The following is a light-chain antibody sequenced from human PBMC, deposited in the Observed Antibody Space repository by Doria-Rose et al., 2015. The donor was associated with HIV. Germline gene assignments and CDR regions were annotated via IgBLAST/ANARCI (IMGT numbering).Light chain of an antibody. CDR3: HQYGTSWT. J-gene: IGKJ1*01. V-gene: IGKV3-20*01. CDR2: DRY. Sequence: TQSPGTLSLSPVERATLSCRASQSFSSTYLDWYQQKPCQASSLLIYDRYTRATGIPDRFSASGSGTDFTLTINRLEPEDFALYYCHQYGTSWTFGQGTKVEI. CDR1: QSFSSTY.